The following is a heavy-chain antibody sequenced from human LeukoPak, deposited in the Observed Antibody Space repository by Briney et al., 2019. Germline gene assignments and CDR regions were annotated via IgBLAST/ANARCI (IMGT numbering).Heavy chain of an antibody. CDR1: GFTFSIYS. CDR3: ARDRRYCSGGSCYSSDY. Sequence: GGSLRLSCAASGFTFSIYSINWVRQAPGKGLEWVSGINWNGGSTGYADSVKGRFTISRDNAKNSLYLQMNSLRAEDTALYYCARDRRYCSGGSCYSSDYWGQGTLVTVSS. CDR2: INWNGGST. J-gene: IGHJ4*02. D-gene: IGHD2-15*01. V-gene: IGHV3-20*04.